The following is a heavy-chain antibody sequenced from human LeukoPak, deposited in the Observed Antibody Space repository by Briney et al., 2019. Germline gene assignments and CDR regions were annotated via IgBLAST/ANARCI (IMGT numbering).Heavy chain of an antibody. Sequence: GGSLRLSCAASGFTFSSVGMHWVRQAPGKGLEWVAVIEWDGSNQYYPNSVKGRFTFSRDNFKNTLYLQMDSLRPEDTAVYYCAKGFRCHFDYWGQGALVTVSS. D-gene: IGHD2-8*01. J-gene: IGHJ4*02. V-gene: IGHV3-30*02. CDR2: IEWDGSNQ. CDR3: AKGFRCHFDY. CDR1: GFTFSSVG.